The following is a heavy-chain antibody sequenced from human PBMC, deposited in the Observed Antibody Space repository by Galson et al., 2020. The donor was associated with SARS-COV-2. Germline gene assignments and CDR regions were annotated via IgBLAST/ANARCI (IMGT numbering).Heavy chain of an antibody. CDR2: IWYDGSNQ. CDR1: GFQFNRFG. J-gene: IGHJ4*02. CDR3: VREPIRSEAGDF. V-gene: IGHV3-33*01. Sequence: GGSLRLSCAATGFQFNRFGMHWVRQAPGKGLEWVALIWYDGSNQYYADSVKGRFRISRDNSNNVLYLQMSSLRAEDTAMYFCVREPIRSEAGDFWGQGTLVTVSS.